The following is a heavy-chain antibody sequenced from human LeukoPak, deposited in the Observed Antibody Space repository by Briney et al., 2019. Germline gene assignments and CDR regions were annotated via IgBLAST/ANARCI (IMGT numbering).Heavy chain of an antibody. Sequence: PSETLSLTCTVSGGSISSSYWSWIRQPPGKGLEWIGYISYSGSTSYNPSLKSRVTISVDTSKNQFSLKLSSVTAADTAVYYCARGTYYDFWSGYANWFDPWGQGTLVTVSS. V-gene: IGHV4-59*01. CDR1: GGSISSSY. CDR2: ISYSGST. J-gene: IGHJ5*02. CDR3: ARGTYYDFWSGYANWFDP. D-gene: IGHD3-3*01.